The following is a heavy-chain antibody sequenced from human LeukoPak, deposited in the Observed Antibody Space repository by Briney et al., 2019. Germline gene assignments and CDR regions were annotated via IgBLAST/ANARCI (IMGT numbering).Heavy chain of an antibody. V-gene: IGHV1-8*01. Sequence: GASVKVSCKASGYTFTSHDINWVRQATGQGLEWMGWMNPNSGNTGYAQKFQGRVTMTRNTSISTAYMELSSLRSEDTAVYYCARRWRQWLPKGANWFDPWGQGTLVTVSS. D-gene: IGHD6-19*01. CDR2: MNPNSGNT. CDR1: GYTFTSHD. CDR3: ARRWRQWLPKGANWFDP. J-gene: IGHJ5*02.